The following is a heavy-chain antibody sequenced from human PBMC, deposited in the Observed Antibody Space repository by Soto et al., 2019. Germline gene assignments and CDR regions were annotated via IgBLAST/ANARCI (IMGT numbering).Heavy chain of an antibody. Sequence: SETLSLTCTVSGGSISSSSYYWGWIRQPPGKGLEWIGSIYYSGSTYYNPSLKSRVTISVDTSKNQFSLKLSSVTAADTAVYYCARHITMIVDSPFDYWGQGTLVTVSS. J-gene: IGHJ4*02. CDR1: GGSISSSSYY. V-gene: IGHV4-39*01. CDR3: ARHITMIVDSPFDY. CDR2: IYYSGST. D-gene: IGHD3-22*01.